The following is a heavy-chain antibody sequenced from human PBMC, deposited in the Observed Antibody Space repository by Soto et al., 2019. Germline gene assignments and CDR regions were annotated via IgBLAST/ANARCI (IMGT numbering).Heavy chain of an antibody. D-gene: IGHD3-9*01. CDR3: ARDKDWAFDY. Sequence: LRLSCVASGFTFSSYSMVWVRQAPGKGLEWVSYIFVSSTTIYYADSVKGRFTVSRDNAQNSLFLLMNSLRAEDTAVYYCARDKDWAFDYWGQGTLVTVSS. J-gene: IGHJ4*02. CDR1: GFTFSSYS. V-gene: IGHV3-48*04. CDR2: IFVSSTTI.